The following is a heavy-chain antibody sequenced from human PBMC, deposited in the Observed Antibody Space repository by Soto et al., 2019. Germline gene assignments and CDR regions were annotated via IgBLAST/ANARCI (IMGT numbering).Heavy chain of an antibody. CDR1: GGSISSSSYY. Sequence: SETLSLTCTVSGGSISSSSYYWGWIRQPPGKGLEWIGSIYYSGSTYYNPSLKSRVTISVDTSKNQFSLKLSSVTAADTAVYYCARQIIVDTAMVFDYWGQGTLVTVSS. CDR3: ARQIIVDTAMVFDY. J-gene: IGHJ4*02. D-gene: IGHD5-18*01. CDR2: IYYSGST. V-gene: IGHV4-39*01.